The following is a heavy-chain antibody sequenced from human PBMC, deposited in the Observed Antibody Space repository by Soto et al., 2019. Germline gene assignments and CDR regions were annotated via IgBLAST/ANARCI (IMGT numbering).Heavy chain of an antibody. CDR2: ISGYNGDT. D-gene: IGHD3-9*01. Sequence: ASVKVSCKAFGYTFTRYGISWVRQAPGQGLEWMGWISGYNGDTNYAQKFQGRVTMTTDTSTSTAYMELRSLRSDDTAVYYCARVSLGYYDLLYYYGMDVWGQGTTVTVSS. CDR1: GYTFTRYG. J-gene: IGHJ6*02. CDR3: ARVSLGYYDLLYYYGMDV. V-gene: IGHV1-18*01.